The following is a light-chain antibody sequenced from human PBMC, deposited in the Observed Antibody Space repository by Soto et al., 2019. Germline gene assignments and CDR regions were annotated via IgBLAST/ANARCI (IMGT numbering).Light chain of an antibody. J-gene: IGKJ1*01. V-gene: IGKV3-15*01. Sequence: EIVMTQSPATLSVSPGERATLSCRASQSVNSDLAWYQQKPGQAPRLLIYGASTRATGIPGRFRSSGSGTDFTLTISSLQSEDFAVYYCQQYNQWPPWTFGQGTKVEIK. CDR3: QQYNQWPPWT. CDR2: GAS. CDR1: QSVNSD.